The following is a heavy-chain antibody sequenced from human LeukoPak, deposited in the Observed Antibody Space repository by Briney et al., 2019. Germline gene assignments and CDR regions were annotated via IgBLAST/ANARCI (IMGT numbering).Heavy chain of an antibody. CDR3: AKCFRYCSSTSCYGHYYYYYMDV. CDR1: GFTFSSYA. Sequence: GGSLRLSCAASGFTFSSYAMSWVRQAPGKGLEWVSAISGSGGSTYYADSVKGRFTISRDNSKNTLYLQMNSLRAEDTAVYYCAKCFRYCSSTSCYGHYYYYYMDVWGKGTTVTVSS. CDR2: ISGSGGST. J-gene: IGHJ6*03. V-gene: IGHV3-23*01. D-gene: IGHD2-2*01.